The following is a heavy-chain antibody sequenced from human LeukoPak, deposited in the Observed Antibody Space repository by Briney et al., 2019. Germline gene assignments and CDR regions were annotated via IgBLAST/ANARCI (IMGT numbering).Heavy chain of an antibody. CDR1: GGSISSGGYY. CDR3: ASGRMDWFDP. J-gene: IGHJ5*02. V-gene: IGHV4-31*03. D-gene: IGHD1-14*01. CDR2: IYYSGST. Sequence: PSETLSLTCTVSGGSISSGGYYGSWIRQHPGKGLEWIGYIYYSGSTYYNPSLKSRVTISLDTSKNQFSLKLSSVTAANTAVYYCASGRMDWFDPWGQGTLVTVSS.